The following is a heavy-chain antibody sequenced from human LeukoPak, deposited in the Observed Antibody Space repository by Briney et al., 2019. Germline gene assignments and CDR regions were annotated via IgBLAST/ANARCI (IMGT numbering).Heavy chain of an antibody. J-gene: IGHJ6*02. CDR1: GGSISSYY. CDR2: IYYSGST. Sequence: SETLSLTCTVSGGSISSYYWSWIRQPPGKGLEWIGYIYYSGSTNYNPSLKSLITMSIDTSKSHFSLKLSSVTAADTAVYYCARHNDYYVVGGMDVWGQGTTVTVSS. D-gene: IGHD3-10*02. CDR3: ARHNDYYVVGGMDV. V-gene: IGHV4-59*08.